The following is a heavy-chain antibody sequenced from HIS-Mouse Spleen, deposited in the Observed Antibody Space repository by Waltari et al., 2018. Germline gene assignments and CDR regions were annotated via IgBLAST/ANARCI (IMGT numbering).Heavy chain of an antibody. CDR3: AKSRGGDCYDY. J-gene: IGHJ4*02. Sequence: EVQLLESGGGLVQPGGSLRLSCAASGFPFRRYAMRWVRQAPGKGLEWVSAISGSGGSTYYADSVKGRFTISRDNSKNTLYLQMNSLRAEDTAVYYCAKSRGGDCYDYWGQGTLVTVSS. CDR1: GFPFRRYA. CDR2: ISGSGGST. V-gene: IGHV3-23*01. D-gene: IGHD2-21*01.